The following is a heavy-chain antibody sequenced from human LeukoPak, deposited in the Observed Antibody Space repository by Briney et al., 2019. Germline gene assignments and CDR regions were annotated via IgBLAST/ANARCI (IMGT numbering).Heavy chain of an antibody. V-gene: IGHV3-23*01. CDR3: VKGGQNYDFWRFDY. Sequence: GGSLRLSCGASGFRFSSYAMSWVRQAPGKWLEWVASISGSGGSTYYTDSVKGRFAISRDNSKSTLYLQMDSLGTDDTALYYCVKGGQNYDFWRFDYWGQGTLVTASS. J-gene: IGHJ4*02. D-gene: IGHD3-3*01. CDR1: GFRFSSYA. CDR2: ISGSGGST.